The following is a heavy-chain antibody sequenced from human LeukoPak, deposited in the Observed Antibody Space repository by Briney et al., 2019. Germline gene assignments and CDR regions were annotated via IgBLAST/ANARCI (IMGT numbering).Heavy chain of an antibody. V-gene: IGHV3-21*01. D-gene: IGHD4-17*01. CDR3: ARDLYGDYTFDY. J-gene: IGHJ4*02. CDR1: GFTFSSYS. Sequence: GGSLRLSCAASGFTFSSYSTNWVRQAPGKGLEWVSSISSSSSYIYYADSVKGRFTISRDNAKNSLYLQMNSLRAEDTAVYYCARDLYGDYTFDYWGQGTLVTVSS. CDR2: ISSSSSYI.